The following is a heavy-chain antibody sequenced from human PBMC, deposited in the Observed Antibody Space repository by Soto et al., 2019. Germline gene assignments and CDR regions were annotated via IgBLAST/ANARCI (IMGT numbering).Heavy chain of an antibody. D-gene: IGHD3-3*01. V-gene: IGHV3-48*02. J-gene: IGHJ4*02. CDR3: ARVVLRFLEWPSHFDY. CDR1: GFTFSSYS. Sequence: EVQLMESGGGLVQPGGSLRLSCAASGFTFSSYSMNWVRQAPGKGLEWVSYISSSSSTIYYADSVKGRFTISRDNAKNSLYLQMNSLRDEDTAVYYCARVVLRFLEWPSHFDYWGQGTLVTVSS. CDR2: ISSSSSTI.